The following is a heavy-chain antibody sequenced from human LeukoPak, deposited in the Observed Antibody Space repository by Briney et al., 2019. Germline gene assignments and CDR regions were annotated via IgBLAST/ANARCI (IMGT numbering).Heavy chain of an antibody. CDR2: IDYSGST. CDR1: GGSISSSSDY. CDR3: ARDSFTMVRGGNWSDP. Sequence: SETLSLSCTVSGGSISSSSDYWGWIRQPPGKGLEGIGSIDYSGSTYYNQTLKGPVTISVGTSKNQSTLKLSSVTAAETAVYSCARDSFTMVRGGNWSDPWGQGTLVTVSS. J-gene: IGHJ5*02. D-gene: IGHD3-10*01. V-gene: IGHV4-39*06.